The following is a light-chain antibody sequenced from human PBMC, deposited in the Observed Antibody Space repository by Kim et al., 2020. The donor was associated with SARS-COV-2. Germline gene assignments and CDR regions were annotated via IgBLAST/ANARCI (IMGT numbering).Light chain of an antibody. Sequence: QSVLTQPPSASGTPGQTVSISCSGSRSNIGSNFVYWYQQLPGSAPKLLIYRDYQRPSGVPDRFSGSKSDTSASLAISGLRSEDEADYYCAAWDDSLSGWVFGGGTQLTVL. J-gene: IGLJ3*02. V-gene: IGLV1-47*01. CDR1: RSNIGSNF. CDR2: RDY. CDR3: AAWDDSLSGWV.